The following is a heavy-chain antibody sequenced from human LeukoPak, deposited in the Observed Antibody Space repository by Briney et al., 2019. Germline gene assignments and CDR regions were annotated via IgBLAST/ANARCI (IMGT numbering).Heavy chain of an antibody. CDR1: GFTFSTYV. D-gene: IGHD3-22*01. CDR2: ISGRDFST. CDR3: AKYYNDISGPQYSIFDY. V-gene: IGHV3-23*01. Sequence: GGSLRLSCATSGFTFSTYVMSWVRQAPGKGLEWVSAISGRDFSTYHADSLKGRFTISRDKSKNTLYLQMNSLRAEDTAVYYCAKYYNDISGPQYSIFDYWGQGTLVTVSS. J-gene: IGHJ4*02.